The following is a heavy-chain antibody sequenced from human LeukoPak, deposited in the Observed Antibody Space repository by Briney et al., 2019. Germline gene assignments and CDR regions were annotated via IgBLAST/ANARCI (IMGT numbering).Heavy chain of an antibody. Sequence: GASVKVSCKASGYTFTSYGISWVRQAPGQGLEWMGCISAYNGNTNYAQKLQGRVTMTTDTSTSTAYMELRSLRSDDTAVYYCARDHEVLLVGATKTPYYFDYWGQGTLVTVSS. CDR2: ISAYNGNT. CDR3: ARDHEVLLVGATKTPYYFDY. J-gene: IGHJ4*02. CDR1: GYTFTSYG. V-gene: IGHV1-18*01. D-gene: IGHD1-26*01.